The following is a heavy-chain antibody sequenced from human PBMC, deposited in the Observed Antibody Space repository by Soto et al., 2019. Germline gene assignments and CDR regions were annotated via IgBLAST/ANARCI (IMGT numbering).Heavy chain of an antibody. CDR3: ARVLYYDFWSGYYTGPPNYYYGMDV. CDR1: GGSFSGYY. D-gene: IGHD3-3*01. CDR2: INHSGST. V-gene: IGHV4-34*01. J-gene: IGHJ6*02. Sequence: PSETLSLTCAVYGGSFSGYYWSWIRQPPGKGLEWMGEINHSGSTNYNPALKSRVTISVDTSKNQFSLKLSSVTAADTAVYYCARVLYYDFWSGYYTGPPNYYYGMDVWGQGTTVTVS.